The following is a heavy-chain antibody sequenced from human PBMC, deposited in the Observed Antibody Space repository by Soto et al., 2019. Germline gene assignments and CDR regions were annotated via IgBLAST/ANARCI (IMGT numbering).Heavy chain of an antibody. D-gene: IGHD6-13*01. V-gene: IGHV4-39*01. CDR1: GGSISSSSYY. CDR3: ASQQLVHYYYGMDV. CDR2: IYYSGST. J-gene: IGHJ6*02. Sequence: QLQLQESGPGLVKPSETLSLTCTVSGGSISSSSYYWGWIRQPPGKGLEWIGSIYYSGSTYYNPSPKSRVTISVDTSKNQCSLKLSSVTAADTAVYYCASQQLVHYYYGMDVWGQGTTVTVSS.